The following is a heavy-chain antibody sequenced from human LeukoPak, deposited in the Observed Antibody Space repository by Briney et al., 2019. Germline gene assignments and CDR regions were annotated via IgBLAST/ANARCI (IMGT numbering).Heavy chain of an antibody. J-gene: IGHJ6*03. CDR2: INQSGST. Sequence: SETLSLTCTVSGGSISSYYWSWIRQPPGKGLEWIGEINQSGSTNYNPSLKSRVTISVDTSKKQFSLKLSPVTAADTAVYYCAAGCSSTSCYWYYYTDVWGKGTTVTVSS. CDR1: GGSISSYY. CDR3: AAGCSSTSCYWYYYTDV. D-gene: IGHD2-2*01. V-gene: IGHV4-34*01.